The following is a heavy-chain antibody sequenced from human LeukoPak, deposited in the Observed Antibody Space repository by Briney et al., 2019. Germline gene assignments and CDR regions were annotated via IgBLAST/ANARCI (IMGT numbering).Heavy chain of an antibody. CDR1: GGSISSYY. V-gene: IGHV4-59*01. J-gene: IGHJ3*02. CDR3: ARGYQRSSDAFDI. Sequence: SETLSLTCTVSGGSISSYYWSWIRQPPGKGLEWIWYIYYSGSTNYNPSLKSRVTISVDTSKNQFSLKLSSVTAADTAVYYCARGYQRSSDAFDIWGQGTMVTVSS. CDR2: IYYSGST. D-gene: IGHD2-2*01.